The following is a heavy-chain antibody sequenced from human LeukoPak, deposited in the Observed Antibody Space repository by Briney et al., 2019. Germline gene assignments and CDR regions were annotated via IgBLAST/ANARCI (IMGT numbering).Heavy chain of an antibody. V-gene: IGHV4-4*07. D-gene: IGHD4-17*01. CDR3: ADDYGD. CDR1: GGSVSSYY. J-gene: IGHJ4*02. CDR2: IYPSGTT. Sequence: SETLSLTCSVSGGSVSSYYWSWIRQPAGEGLEWIGRIYPSGTTHYNPSLKSRVTMSVDTSKNQFSLKFTSVTAADTAVYYCADDYGDWGQGTLVTVSS.